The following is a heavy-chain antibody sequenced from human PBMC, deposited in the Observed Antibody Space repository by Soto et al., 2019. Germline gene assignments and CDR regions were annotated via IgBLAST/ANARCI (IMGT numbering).Heavy chain of an antibody. D-gene: IGHD2-15*01. CDR1: GGYFGGYY. CDR2: INHSGST. Sequence: SETLSVTWAVDGGYFGGYYWSWIRQKPGKGLEWIGEINHSGSTHYNPSLKSRVTISVDTSKNQFSPKLSSVTAADTAVYYCARGLGQLLPNWFDPWGQGTLVTVSS. V-gene: IGHV4-34*01. CDR3: ARGLGQLLPNWFDP. J-gene: IGHJ5*02.